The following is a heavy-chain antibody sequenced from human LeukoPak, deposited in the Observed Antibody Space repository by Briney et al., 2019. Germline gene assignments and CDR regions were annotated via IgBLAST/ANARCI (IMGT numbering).Heavy chain of an antibody. J-gene: IGHJ3*02. CDR3: ARTKYYGSGTDRSVAFDI. V-gene: IGHV1-69*01. CDR2: IIPIFGTA. Sequence: SVKVSCTASGGTFSSYAISWVRQAPGQGLEWMGGIIPIFGTANYAQKFQGRVTITADESTSTAYMELSSLRSEDTAVYYCARTKYYGSGTDRSVAFDIWGQGTMVTVSS. CDR1: GGTFSSYA. D-gene: IGHD3-10*01.